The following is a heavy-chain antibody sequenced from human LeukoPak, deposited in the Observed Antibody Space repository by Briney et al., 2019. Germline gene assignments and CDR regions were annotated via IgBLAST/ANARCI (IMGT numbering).Heavy chain of an antibody. CDR1: GFSFRNAW. D-gene: IGHD3-9*01. CDR3: ARDQDDILTGYSRGAMDV. J-gene: IGHJ6*02. Sequence: PGGSLRLSCAASGFSFRNAWMHWVRQAPGKGLEWVAVISYDGSNKYYADSVKGRFTISRDNSKNTLYLQMNSLRAEDTAVYYCARDQDDILTGYSRGAMDVWGQGTTVTVSS. V-gene: IGHV3-30-3*01. CDR2: ISYDGSNK.